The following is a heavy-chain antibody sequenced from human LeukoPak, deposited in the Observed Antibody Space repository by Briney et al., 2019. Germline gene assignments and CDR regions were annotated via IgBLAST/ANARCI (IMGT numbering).Heavy chain of an antibody. V-gene: IGHV3-53*01. Sequence: GGSLRLSCAASGFTFSSYWMHWVRQAPGKGLEWVSVIYSGGSTYYADSVKGRFTISRDNSKNTLYLQMNSLRAEDTAVYYCARGSPGISGGYPAYWGQGTLVTVSS. CDR2: IYSGGST. CDR1: GFTFSSYW. J-gene: IGHJ4*02. D-gene: IGHD1-26*01. CDR3: ARGSPGISGGYPAY.